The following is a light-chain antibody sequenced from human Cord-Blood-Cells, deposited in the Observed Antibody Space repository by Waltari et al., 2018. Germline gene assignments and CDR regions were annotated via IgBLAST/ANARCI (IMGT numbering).Light chain of an antibody. Sequence: DIQMTQSASSLSASVRDRVTITCRASQSISSYLNWDQQKPGKAPKLLIDAASSLQSGVPSRFSGSGSGTDFTLTISSLQPEDFATYYCQQSYSTPLTFGPGTKVDIK. CDR1: QSISSY. CDR3: QQSYSTPLT. J-gene: IGKJ3*01. V-gene: IGKV1-39*01. CDR2: AAS.